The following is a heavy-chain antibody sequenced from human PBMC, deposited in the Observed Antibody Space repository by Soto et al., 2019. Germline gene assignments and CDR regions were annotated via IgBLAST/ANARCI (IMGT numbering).Heavy chain of an antibody. CDR3: ARDYDSTGRFDY. CDR1: GFTFTSYT. Sequence: AGGALRLSCAPSGFTFTSYTMNWGRPAPGKGLECVSFISYGSDYIYYADSVKGRFTVSRDNAKNSQYLQMNSLRAEDTAVYYCARDYDSTGRFDYWGQGALVTVSS. J-gene: IGHJ4*02. D-gene: IGHD3-22*01. CDR2: ISYGSDYI. V-gene: IGHV3-21*01.